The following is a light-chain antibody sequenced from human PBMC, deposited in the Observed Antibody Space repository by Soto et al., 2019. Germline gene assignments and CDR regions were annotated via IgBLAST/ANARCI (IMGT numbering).Light chain of an antibody. CDR3: QQYSSSSPT. CDR1: QSINSW. Sequence: DIQMTQSPSTLSASVGDRVTITCRASQSINSWLAWYQQKPGKAPKLLIYGASSLESGVPSKFSGSGSVTEFTLTIDSLQPDDFVTYYCQQYSSSSPTFGQGTKLEIK. V-gene: IGKV1-5*01. J-gene: IGKJ2*01. CDR2: GAS.